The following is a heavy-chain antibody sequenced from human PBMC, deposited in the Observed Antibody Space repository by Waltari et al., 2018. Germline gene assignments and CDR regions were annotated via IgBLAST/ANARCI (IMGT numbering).Heavy chain of an antibody. CDR2: ISGSGGST. J-gene: IGHJ5*02. D-gene: IGHD3-3*01. Sequence: EVQLLASGGGLVQPGGSLRLSCAASGFTFSSYALSWVRQAPGKGREWVSVISGSGGSTYYADSVKGRFTISRDNSKNTLYLQMNSLRAEDTAVYYCAKGTYFLTIFGVTITDLWGQGTLVTVSS. V-gene: IGHV3-23*01. CDR3: AKGTYFLTIFGVTITDL. CDR1: GFTFSSYA.